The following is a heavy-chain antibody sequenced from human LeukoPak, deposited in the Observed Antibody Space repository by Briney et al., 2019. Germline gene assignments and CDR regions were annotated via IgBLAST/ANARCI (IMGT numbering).Heavy chain of an antibody. J-gene: IGHJ4*02. D-gene: IGHD4-11*01. V-gene: IGHV3-7*01. Sequence: GGSLRLSCVASGFSFSSYWMSWVRQAPGKGLEWVANIDQAGSAEDYMATVRGRFAAYRDHAKRSLYLQMNCLSPGDTAVYCCANQAYSQFDYWGQGTLVSVSS. CDR2: IDQAGSAE. CDR1: GFSFSSYW. CDR3: ANQAYSQFDY.